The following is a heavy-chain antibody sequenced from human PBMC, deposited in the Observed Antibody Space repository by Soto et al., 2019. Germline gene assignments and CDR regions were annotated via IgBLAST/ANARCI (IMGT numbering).Heavy chain of an antibody. Sequence: PGGSLRLSCVASGFTFRSYTMNWVRQAPGKGLEWVSGIRGFSPYAFYADSVKGRFTIARDNAKNSLSLQMNSLSAEDTGVYYCARERTAWPLAYGLEVWGQGTTVTVSS. J-gene: IGHJ6*02. CDR3: ARERTAWPLAYGLEV. V-gene: IGHV3-21*03. CDR2: IRGFSPYA. D-gene: IGHD2-21*02. CDR1: GFTFRSYT.